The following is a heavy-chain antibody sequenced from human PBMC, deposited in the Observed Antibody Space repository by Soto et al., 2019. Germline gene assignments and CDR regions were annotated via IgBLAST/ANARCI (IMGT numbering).Heavy chain of an antibody. CDR1: GGTFSSYA. V-gene: IGHV1-69*13. CDR3: ARDRELPHGPIIYYYYYGMDV. D-gene: IGHD1-7*01. CDR2: IIPIFGTA. J-gene: IGHJ6*02. Sequence: SVKVSCKASGGTFSSYAISWVRQAPGQGLEWMGGIIPIFGTANYAQKFQGRVTITADESTSTAYMELSSLRSEDTAVYYCARDRELPHGPIIYYYYYGMDVWGPGTTVTVSS.